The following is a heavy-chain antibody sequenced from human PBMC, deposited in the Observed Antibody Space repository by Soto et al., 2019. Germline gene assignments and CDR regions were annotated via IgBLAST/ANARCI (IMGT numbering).Heavy chain of an antibody. CDR2: IYHSVTT. CDR3: ATSSWFSIDA. J-gene: IGHJ3*01. V-gene: IGHV4-4*02. CDR1: TDSIDSSTW. Sequence: QVQLQESGPGLVKPSETLSLTCDVSTDSIDSSTWWSWVRQPPGKGLEWIGEIYHSVTTNYNPSLTSRAAMSVDKATKQFSLKLTSVTAAETAVYYCATSSWFSIDAWGQGTMVTVSS. D-gene: IGHD6-13*01.